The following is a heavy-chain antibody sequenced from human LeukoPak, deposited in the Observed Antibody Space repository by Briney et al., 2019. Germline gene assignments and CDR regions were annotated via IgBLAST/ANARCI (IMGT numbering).Heavy chain of an antibody. CDR2: ISSSSSYI. CDR3: ARAQVFDAFDI. V-gene: IGHV3-21*01. Sequence: GGSLRLSCAASGFTFSSYSMNWVRRAPGKGLEWVSSISSSSSYIYYADSVKGRFTISRDNAKNSLYLQMNSLRAEDTAVYYCARAQVFDAFDIWGQGTMVTVSS. J-gene: IGHJ3*02. CDR1: GFTFSSYS.